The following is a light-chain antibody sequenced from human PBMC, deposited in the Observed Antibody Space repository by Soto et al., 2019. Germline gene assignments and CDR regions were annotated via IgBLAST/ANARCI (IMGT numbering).Light chain of an antibody. Sequence: EIVMTQVPAIVSLSPGERVTLSCRASQRVRSKLAWYQQKPGQAPRLPIYGASTRATDIPVRFSGIGSGTDFTLTISSLETXDFAFYYGXXXXDWPXWTFGQGTKVDIK. J-gene: IGKJ1*01. CDR3: XXXXDWPXWT. CDR1: QRVRSK. CDR2: GAS. V-gene: IGKV3-15*01.